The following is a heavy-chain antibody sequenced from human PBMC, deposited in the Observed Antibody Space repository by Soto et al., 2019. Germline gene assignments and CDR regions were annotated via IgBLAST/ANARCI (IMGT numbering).Heavy chain of an antibody. CDR1: GYSISSGYY. D-gene: IGHD3-3*01. Sequence: SETLSLTCTVSGYSISSGYYWGWIRQPPGKGLEWIGSIYHSGSTYYNPSIKSRVTISVDTSKNPFSLKLSSVTAADTAVYYCAREGYDFWSGYYYYYGMDVCGQGTTVTVSS. CDR2: IYHSGST. CDR3: AREGYDFWSGYYYYYGMDV. V-gene: IGHV4-38-2*02. J-gene: IGHJ6*02.